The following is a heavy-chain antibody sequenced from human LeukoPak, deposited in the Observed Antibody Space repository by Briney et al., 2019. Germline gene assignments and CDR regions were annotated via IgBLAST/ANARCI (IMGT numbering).Heavy chain of an antibody. Sequence: GVSLRLSCAASGFTFSSYGMHWVRQDPGKGLEWAAVIWYDGSNKYYADSVKGRFTISRDNSKNTLYLQMNSLRAEDTAVYYCATDESASYAFDIWGQGTMVTVSS. J-gene: IGHJ3*02. V-gene: IGHV3-33*01. CDR1: GFTFSSYG. CDR2: IWYDGSNK. CDR3: ATDESASYAFDI.